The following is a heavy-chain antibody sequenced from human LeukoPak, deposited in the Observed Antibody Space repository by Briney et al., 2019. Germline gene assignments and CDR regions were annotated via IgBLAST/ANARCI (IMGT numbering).Heavy chain of an antibody. CDR2: ITGSGGST. CDR1: GLTFRSYA. CDR3: AKDRGIAVAGTDFDY. Sequence: PGGSLRLSCAASGLTFRSYAMTWVRQAPGKGLEWVSTITGSGGSTYYADSVKGRFTISRDNSKNTLYLQMNSLRAEDTAVYYCAKDRGIAVAGTDFDYWGQGTLVTVSS. D-gene: IGHD6-19*01. V-gene: IGHV3-23*01. J-gene: IGHJ4*02.